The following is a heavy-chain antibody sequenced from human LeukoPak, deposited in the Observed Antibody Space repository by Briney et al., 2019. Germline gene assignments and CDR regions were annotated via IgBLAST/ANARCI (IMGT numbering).Heavy chain of an antibody. Sequence: SSETLSLTCAVYGESFSGYYWSWIRQPPGKGLEWIGEINHSGSTNYNPSLKSRVTISVDTSKNQFSLKLSSVTAADTAVYYCARQRITGTTGGFDYWGQGTLVTVSS. CDR3: ARQRITGTTGGFDY. D-gene: IGHD1-7*01. V-gene: IGHV4-34*01. J-gene: IGHJ4*02. CDR1: GESFSGYY. CDR2: INHSGST.